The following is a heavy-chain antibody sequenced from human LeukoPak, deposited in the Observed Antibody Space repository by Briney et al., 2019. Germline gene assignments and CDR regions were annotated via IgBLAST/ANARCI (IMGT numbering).Heavy chain of an antibody. V-gene: IGHV1-24*01. CDR2: FDPEDGGT. CDR1: GYTLTELS. Sequence: ASVKASCRVSGYTLTELSMHWVRQAPGKGLEWMGGFDPEDGGTIYAQKFQGRVTMTEDTSTDTAYMELSSLRSEDTAVYYCAATYYYDSSGYDNWGQGTLVTVSS. D-gene: IGHD3-22*01. J-gene: IGHJ4*02. CDR3: AATYYYDSSGYDN.